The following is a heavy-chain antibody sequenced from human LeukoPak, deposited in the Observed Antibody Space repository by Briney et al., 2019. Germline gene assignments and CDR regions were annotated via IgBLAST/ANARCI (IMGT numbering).Heavy chain of an antibody. Sequence: PGGSLRLSCAASGFTFSNYDMSWVRQAPGKGLEWVSGISATGGSTYYADSVKGRFTISRDNSKNTLYLQVNSLRTEDTAVYYCAKTRSGVNSNFGYWGQGTLVTVSS. D-gene: IGHD3-10*01. CDR1: GFTFSNYD. CDR3: AKTRSGVNSNFGY. CDR2: ISATGGST. V-gene: IGHV3-23*01. J-gene: IGHJ4*02.